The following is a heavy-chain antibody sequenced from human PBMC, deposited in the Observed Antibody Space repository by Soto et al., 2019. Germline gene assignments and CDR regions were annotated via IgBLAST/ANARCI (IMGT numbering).Heavy chain of an antibody. D-gene: IGHD1-1*01. J-gene: IGHJ3*02. Sequence: EVQLVESGGGLVKPGGSLRLSCAASGFTFSSYSMNWVRQAPGKGLEWVSSISGSSSYIYYADSVKGRFTISRDNAKNSLYLQMNSLRAEDTAVYYCARMERANAFDIWGQGTMVTVSS. CDR1: GFTFSSYS. CDR3: ARMERANAFDI. CDR2: ISGSSSYI. V-gene: IGHV3-21*01.